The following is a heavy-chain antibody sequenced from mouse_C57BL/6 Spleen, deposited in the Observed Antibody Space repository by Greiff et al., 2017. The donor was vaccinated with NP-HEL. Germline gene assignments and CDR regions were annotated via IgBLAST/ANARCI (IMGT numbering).Heavy chain of an antibody. CDR1: GFTFSDYG. CDR2: ISSGSSTI. V-gene: IGHV5-17*01. D-gene: IGHD2-3*01. J-gene: IGHJ3*01. CDR3: ACDGRWFAY. Sequence: DVMLVESGGGLVKPGGSLKLSCAASGFTFSDYGMHWVRQAPEKGLEWVAYISSGSSTIYYADTVKGRFTISRDNAKNTLFLQMTSLRSEDTAMYYCACDGRWFAYWGQGTLVTVSA.